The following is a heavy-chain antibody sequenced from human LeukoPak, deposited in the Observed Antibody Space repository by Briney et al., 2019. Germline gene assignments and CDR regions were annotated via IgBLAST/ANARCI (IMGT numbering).Heavy chain of an antibody. D-gene: IGHD6-19*01. V-gene: IGHV3-48*04. CDR3: ARGQWLVRSATFDH. Sequence: GGSLRLSCAASGFTFSSYSMNWVRQAPGKGLEWVSYISSSSSTIYYADSVKGRFTISRDNAKNSLYLQMNSLRAEDTAVYYCARGQWLVRSATFDHWGQGTLVTVSS. CDR1: GFTFSSYS. CDR2: ISSSSSTI. J-gene: IGHJ5*02.